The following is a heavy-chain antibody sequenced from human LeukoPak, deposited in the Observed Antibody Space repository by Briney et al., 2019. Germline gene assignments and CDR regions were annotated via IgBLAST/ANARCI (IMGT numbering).Heavy chain of an antibody. CDR3: TTDRYDY. V-gene: IGHV3-15*01. Sequence: PGGSLRLSCAASGFTFSHAWMSWVRQAPGKGLEWVGRIKSKTDGETTDYAAPVKGRFTISGDDPKDTLYLQMNSLKTEDTAVYYCTTDRYDYWGQGTLVTVSS. J-gene: IGHJ4*02. CDR1: GFTFSHAW. CDR2: IKSKTDGETT. D-gene: IGHD3-16*02.